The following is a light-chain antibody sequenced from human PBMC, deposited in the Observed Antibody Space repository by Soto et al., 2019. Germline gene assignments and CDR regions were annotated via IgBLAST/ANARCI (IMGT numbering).Light chain of an antibody. Sequence: DVNMTQSPLSLPVTLGQPASISCRSSQSLVYSAGSTYLNWFQQRPGQSPRRLISEFSNRESGVPDRFSASGSGTDFTLKISRVEAEDVGVYYCMQGTHWPWTFGQGTKVEIK. CDR2: EFS. V-gene: IGKV2-30*01. CDR3: MQGTHWPWT. J-gene: IGKJ1*01. CDR1: QSLVYSAGSTY.